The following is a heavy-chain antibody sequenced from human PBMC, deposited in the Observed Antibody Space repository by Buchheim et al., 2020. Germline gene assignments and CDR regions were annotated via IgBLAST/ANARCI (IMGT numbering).Heavy chain of an antibody. D-gene: IGHD2-8*01. CDR3: VRDNNDVFDY. J-gene: IGHJ4*02. V-gene: IGHV3-7*01. CDR1: GFTFSTYW. Sequence: EVQLVESGGGWVQPGGSLRLSCAASGFTFSTYWMSWVRQAPGKGLEWVANVKFDGSEKYYVDSVKGRFTISRDNAKSSLYLQMNSLGADDTAVYYCVRDNNDVFDYWGQGTL. CDR2: VKFDGSEK.